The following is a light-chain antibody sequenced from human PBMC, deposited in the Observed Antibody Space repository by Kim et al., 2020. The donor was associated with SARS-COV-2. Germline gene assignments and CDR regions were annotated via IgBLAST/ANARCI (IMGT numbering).Light chain of an antibody. CDR3: QAWDSGTAVV. V-gene: IGLV3-1*01. Sequence: VAPGQTASIACSGDELGDKYVFWYQQKPGQSPVLVIYQDTKRTSGIPERFSASNCGNTATLTISATQATDEADYYCQAWDSGTAVVFGEGTQLTVL. J-gene: IGLJ2*01. CDR1: ELGDKY. CDR2: QDT.